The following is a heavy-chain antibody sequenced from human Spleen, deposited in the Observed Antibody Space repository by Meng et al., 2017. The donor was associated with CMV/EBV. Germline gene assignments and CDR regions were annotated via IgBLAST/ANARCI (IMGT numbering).Heavy chain of an antibody. CDR3: ARVSRPESYDFWSDWTIYYYYYGMDV. CDR2: ISSSSSYI. J-gene: IGHJ6*02. Sequence: GGSLRLSCVASGFTFSSYSMNWVRQAPGKGLEWVSSISSSSSYIYYADSVKGRFTISRDNAKNSLYLQMNRLRAEDTAVYYCARVSRPESYDFWSDWTIYYYYYGMDVWGQGTTVTVSS. CDR1: GFTFSSYS. D-gene: IGHD3-3*01. V-gene: IGHV3-21*01.